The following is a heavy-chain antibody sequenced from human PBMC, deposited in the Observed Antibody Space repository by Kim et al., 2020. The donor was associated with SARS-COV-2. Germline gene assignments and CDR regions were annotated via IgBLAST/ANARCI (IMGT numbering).Heavy chain of an antibody. CDR1: GGSISSSSYY. V-gene: IGHV4-39*07. CDR3: ARDTPGYSSGWWGGFDP. D-gene: IGHD6-19*01. J-gene: IGHJ5*02. Sequence: SETLSLTCTVSGGSISSSSYYWGWIRQPPGKGLEWIGSIYYSGSTYYNPSLKSRVTISVDTSKNQFSLKLSSVTAADTAVYYCARDTPGYSSGWWGGFDPCGQATLVSVS. CDR2: IYYSGST.